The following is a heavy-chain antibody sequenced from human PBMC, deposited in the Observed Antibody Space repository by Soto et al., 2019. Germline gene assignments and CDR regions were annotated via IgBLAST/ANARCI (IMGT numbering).Heavy chain of an antibody. CDR3: ATGSYNWNDGGFDY. D-gene: IGHD1-1*01. J-gene: IGHJ4*02. V-gene: IGHV1-24*01. CDR2: FDPEDSET. Sequence: ASVKVSCKVSGYTLTELSMHWVRQAPGKGLEWMGGFDPEDSETIYAQKIQGRVTMTEDTSTDTAYMELSSLRSEGTAVYYCATGSYNWNDGGFDYWGQGTLVTAPQ. CDR1: GYTLTELS.